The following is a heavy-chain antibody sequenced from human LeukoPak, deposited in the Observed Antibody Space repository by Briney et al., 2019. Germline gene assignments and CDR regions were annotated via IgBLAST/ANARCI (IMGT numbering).Heavy chain of an antibody. J-gene: IGHJ6*03. Sequence: ASVKVSCKASGYTFTNYGISWVRQAPGQGLEWMGWINPNSGGTNYAQKFQGRVTMTRDTSISTAYMELSRLRSDDTAVYYCARDPAGGYYYYMDVWGKGTTVTVSS. D-gene: IGHD3-16*01. V-gene: IGHV1-2*02. CDR3: ARDPAGGYYYYMDV. CDR1: GYTFTNYG. CDR2: INPNSGGT.